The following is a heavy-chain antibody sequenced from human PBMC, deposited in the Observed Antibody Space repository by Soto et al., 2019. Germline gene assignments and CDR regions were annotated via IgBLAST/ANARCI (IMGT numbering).Heavy chain of an antibody. Sequence: ASETLSLTCTVSGGSVSGGDYYWSWVRQPPGKGLEWLGFIYFNGSTNYNQSLKSRVTISSDTSKNQFSLRLTSMTAADPAVYFCARDRPRTSYNSYYYYYGLDVWGQGTTVTVSS. V-gene: IGHV4-61*08. CDR3: ARDRPRTSYNSYYYYYGLDV. CDR1: GGSVSGGDYY. D-gene: IGHD3-10*01. CDR2: IYFNGST. J-gene: IGHJ6*02.